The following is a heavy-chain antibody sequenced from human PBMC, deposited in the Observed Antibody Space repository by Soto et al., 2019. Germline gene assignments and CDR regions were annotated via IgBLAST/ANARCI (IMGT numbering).Heavy chain of an antibody. V-gene: IGHV1-69*01. Sequence: QVQLVQSGAEVKKPGSSVKVSCKASGGIFSSYAISWLRQAPGQGLEWMGAVIPILGQAYYAQDLHDRVSITADQSTRTTYMELSSLRSEDTAVYSCARVGGIGAPPGTDYWGQGTLVTVSS. CDR2: VIPILGQA. D-gene: IGHD6-6*01. CDR3: ARVGGIGAPPGTDY. CDR1: GGIFSSYA. J-gene: IGHJ4*02.